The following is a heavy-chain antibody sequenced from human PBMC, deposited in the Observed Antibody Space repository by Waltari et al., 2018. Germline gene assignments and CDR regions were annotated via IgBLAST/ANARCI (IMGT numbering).Heavy chain of an antibody. Sequence: EVQLLESGGGLAQPGGSLTLSCAASGLTFGFYAWNWVRQAPGKGLEWVSGISGSGGSTYYADSVKGRFTISRDNSKNTLYLQMNSLRAEDTAVYYCAKDSPVLMVYAADYWGQGTMVTVSS. D-gene: IGHD2-8*01. CDR1: GLTFGFYA. CDR3: AKDSPVLMVYAADY. J-gene: IGHJ4*02. V-gene: IGHV3-23*01. CDR2: ISGSGGST.